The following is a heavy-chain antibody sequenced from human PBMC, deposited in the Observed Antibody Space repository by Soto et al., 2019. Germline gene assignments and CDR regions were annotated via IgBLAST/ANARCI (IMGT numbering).Heavy chain of an antibody. CDR2: ISYDGSNK. Sequence: GGSLRLSCAASGFTFSSYGMHWVRQAPGKGLEWVAVISYDGSNKYYADSVKGRFTISRDNSKNTLYLQMNSLRAEDTAVYYCANEPKDIVVVPAAAGDYYYGMDVWGQGTTVTVSS. J-gene: IGHJ6*02. V-gene: IGHV3-30*18. CDR1: GFTFSSYG. D-gene: IGHD2-2*01. CDR3: ANEPKDIVVVPAAAGDYYYGMDV.